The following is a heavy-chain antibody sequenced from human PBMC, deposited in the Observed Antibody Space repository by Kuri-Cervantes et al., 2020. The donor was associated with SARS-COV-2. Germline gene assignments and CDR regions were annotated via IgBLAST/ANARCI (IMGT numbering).Heavy chain of an antibody. Sequence: GGSLRPSCAAAGFTFTIYAMHWVRHVPGKGLEWVSYISSSGITIYYADSVKGRFTTSRDNAKNSLYLQMSILRAEDTAVYYCARESVVVVAATLHHNYGMDVWGQGTTVTVSS. CDR1: GFTFTIYA. CDR3: ARESVVVVAATLHHNYGMDV. J-gene: IGHJ6*02. V-gene: IGHV3-48*03. CDR2: ISSSGITI. D-gene: IGHD2-15*01.